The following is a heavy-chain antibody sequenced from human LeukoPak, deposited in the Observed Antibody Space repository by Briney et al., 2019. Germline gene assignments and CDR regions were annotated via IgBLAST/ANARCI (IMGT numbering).Heavy chain of an antibody. J-gene: IGHJ4*02. CDR3: TSEVTGASDY. Sequence: GGSLKLSRAASGFTFSGSAMHWVRQASGKGLEWVGRIRSKANSYATEYAASVKGRFTISRDDSKNTAYLQMNSLKTEDTAVYYCTSEVTGASDYWGQGTLVTVSS. CDR2: IRSKANSYAT. D-gene: IGHD2-21*02. V-gene: IGHV3-73*01. CDR1: GFTFSGSA.